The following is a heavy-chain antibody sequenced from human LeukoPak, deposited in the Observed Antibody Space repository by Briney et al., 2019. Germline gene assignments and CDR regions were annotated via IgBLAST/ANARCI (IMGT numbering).Heavy chain of an antibody. CDR3: ARGPYYDILTGYLYYYYGMDV. CDR2: MNPNSGNT. CDR1: GYTFTSYD. V-gene: IGHV1-8*01. D-gene: IGHD3-9*01. J-gene: IGHJ6*02. Sequence: ASVKVSCKASGYTFTSYDINWVRQATGQGLEWMGWMNPNSGNTGYAQKFQGRVTMTRNTSISTAYMELSSLRSEDTAVYYCARGPYYDILTGYLYYYYGMDVWGQGTTVTVSS.